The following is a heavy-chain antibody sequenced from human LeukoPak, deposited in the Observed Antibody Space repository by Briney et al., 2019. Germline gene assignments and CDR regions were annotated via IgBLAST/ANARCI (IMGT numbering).Heavy chain of an antibody. CDR2: IYYSGST. CDR3: ARQRGPYYGSGSYSNFDY. D-gene: IGHD3-10*01. Sequence: PSETLSLTCTVSGGSISSYYWSWIRQPPGKGLEWIGYIYYSGSTNYNPSLKSRVTISVDTSKNQFSLKLSSVTAADTAVYYCARQRGPYYGSGSYSNFDYWGQGTLVTVSS. V-gene: IGHV4-59*08. J-gene: IGHJ4*02. CDR1: GGSISSYY.